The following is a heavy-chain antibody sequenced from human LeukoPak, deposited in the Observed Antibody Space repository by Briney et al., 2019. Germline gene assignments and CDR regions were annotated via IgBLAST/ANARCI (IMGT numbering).Heavy chain of an antibody. CDR3: ARDRTTFGELYDYYYYYYMDV. D-gene: IGHD3-10*01. J-gene: IGHJ6*03. CDR2: IIPIFGTA. V-gene: IGHV1-69*05. Sequence: SVKVSCKASGGTFSSYAISWVRQAPGQGLEWMGGIIPIFGTANYAQKFQGRVTITTDESTSTAYMELSSLRSEDTAVYYCARDRTTFGELYDYYYYYYMDVWGKGTTVTVSS. CDR1: GGTFSSYA.